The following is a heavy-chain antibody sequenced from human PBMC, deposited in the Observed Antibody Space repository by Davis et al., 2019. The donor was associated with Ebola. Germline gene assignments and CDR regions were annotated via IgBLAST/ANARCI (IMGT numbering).Heavy chain of an antibody. CDR1: GFTFSSYS. CDR2: ISSSSSYI. CDR3: ARGDFYYGVDV. V-gene: IGHV3-21*04. Sequence: GESLKISCAASGFTFSSYSMNWVRQAPGKGLEWVSSISSSSSYIYYADSVKGRFTISRDTSRNTVYLQMNNLRADDTAVYYCARGDFYYGVDVWGRGTTVTVSS. J-gene: IGHJ6*02.